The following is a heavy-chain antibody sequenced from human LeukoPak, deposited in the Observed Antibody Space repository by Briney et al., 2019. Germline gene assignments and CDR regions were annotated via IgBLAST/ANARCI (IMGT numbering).Heavy chain of an antibody. D-gene: IGHD2-8*01. CDR2: IYYSGST. CDR1: GGSISSGGYY. J-gene: IGHJ4*02. Sequence: PSETLSPTCTVSGGSISSGGYYWSWIRQHPGKGLEWIGYIYYSGSTYYNPSLKSRVTISVDTSKNQFSLKLSSVTAADTAVYYCAGGYCTNGVCPISDYWGQGTLVTVSS. CDR3: AGGYCTNGVCPISDY. V-gene: IGHV4-31*03.